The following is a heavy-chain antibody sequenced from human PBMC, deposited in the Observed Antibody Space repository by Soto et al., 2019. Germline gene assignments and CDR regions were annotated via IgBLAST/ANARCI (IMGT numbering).Heavy chain of an antibody. D-gene: IGHD2-8*02. CDR3: ARYWWRYWHYLDF. Sequence: PGESLKISCKGSGYSFASHWVAWVRQMPEKGLEWIGTIYPGDSDTKYSPAFRGQVTISADTSVSTAYLQWRSLEATDSAIYYCARYWWRYWHYLDFWGQGTLVTVSS. J-gene: IGHJ4*02. CDR1: GYSFASHW. CDR2: IYPGDSDT. V-gene: IGHV5-51*01.